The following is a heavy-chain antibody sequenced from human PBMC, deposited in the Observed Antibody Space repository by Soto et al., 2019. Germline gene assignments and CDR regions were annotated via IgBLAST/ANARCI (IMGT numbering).Heavy chain of an antibody. CDR1: GGSFSGYY. CDR3: ARGETLAHYYYYYYYMDV. CDR2: INHSGST. Sequence: SETLSLTCAVYGGSFSGYYWSWIRQPPGKGLEWIGEINHSGSTNYNPSLKSRVTISVDTSKNQFSLKLSSVTAADTAVYYCARGETLAHYYYYYYYMDVWGKGTTVTVSS. V-gene: IGHV4-34*01. J-gene: IGHJ6*03.